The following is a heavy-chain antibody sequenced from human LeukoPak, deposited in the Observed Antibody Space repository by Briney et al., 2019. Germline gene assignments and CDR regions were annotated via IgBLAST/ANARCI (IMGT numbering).Heavy chain of an antibody. CDR3: AKVSYYYDSSGYYEGLFDY. D-gene: IGHD3-22*01. V-gene: IGHV3-23*01. CDR1: GFTFSSYA. Sequence: PGGSLRLSCAASGFTFSSYAMSWVRQAPGKGLEWVSAISGSGGSTYYADSVKGRFTISRDNSKNTLYLQMNSLRAKDTAVYYCAKVSYYYDSSGYYEGLFDYWGQGTLVTVSS. J-gene: IGHJ4*02. CDR2: ISGSGGST.